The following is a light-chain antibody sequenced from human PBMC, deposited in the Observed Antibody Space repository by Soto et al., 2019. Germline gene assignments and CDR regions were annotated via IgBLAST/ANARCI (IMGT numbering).Light chain of an antibody. Sequence: DIVMTQSPLSLPVTPGEPASISCRSSQSLLHSNGRNYLDWYLQKPGRSPQLLIYLGYNRASGVPDRFSGSGSGTDFTLEISRVEAEDVGIYYCMQALQTPLTFGGGTKVEI. CDR1: QSLLHSNGRNY. J-gene: IGKJ4*01. V-gene: IGKV2-28*01. CDR3: MQALQTPLT. CDR2: LGY.